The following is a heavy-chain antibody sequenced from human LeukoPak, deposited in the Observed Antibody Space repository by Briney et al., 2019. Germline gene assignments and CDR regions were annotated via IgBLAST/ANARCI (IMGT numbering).Heavy chain of an antibody. CDR3: ARILYSNNIDY. J-gene: IGHJ4*02. CDR1: GDSISTSNSY. CDR2: IYYSGDT. Sequence: PSETLSLTCTVSGDSISTSNSYWGWIRQPPGKGLEWIAYIYYSGDTNYNPSLKSRVTISLDTSKNQLSLKLSSVTAADTAVYYCARILYSNNIDYWGQGTLVTVSS. V-gene: IGHV4-61*05. D-gene: IGHD2/OR15-2a*01.